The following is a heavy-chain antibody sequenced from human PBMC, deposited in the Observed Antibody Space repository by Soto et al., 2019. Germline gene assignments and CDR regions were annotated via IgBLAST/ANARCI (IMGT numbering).Heavy chain of an antibody. CDR3: ARDLYCRRPRSYWRYGMAV. J-gene: IGHJ6*02. CDR1: GGSISSSNW. D-gene: IGHD2-2*01. CDR2: IYHSGST. V-gene: IGHV4-4*02. Sequence: SETLSLTCAVSGGSISSSNWWSWVRQPPGKGLEWIGEIYHSGSTNYNPSLKSRVTISVDKSKNQFSLKLSSVTAADTAVYYCARDLYCRRPRSYWRYGMAVWGQGPTVT.